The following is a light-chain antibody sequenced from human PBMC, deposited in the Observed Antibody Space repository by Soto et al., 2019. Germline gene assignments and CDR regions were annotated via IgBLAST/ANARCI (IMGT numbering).Light chain of an antibody. V-gene: IGKV3-20*01. CDR1: QSVSSSY. CDR2: GAS. J-gene: IGKJ4*01. Sequence: EIVLKQSPGTLSLSPGERATLSCRASQSVSSSYLAWYQQKPGKAPRLLIYGASSRATGIPDRFSGSGSGTDFTLTISRLETEDFAVYYCHQYDSSPLTFGGGTKVEIK. CDR3: HQYDSSPLT.